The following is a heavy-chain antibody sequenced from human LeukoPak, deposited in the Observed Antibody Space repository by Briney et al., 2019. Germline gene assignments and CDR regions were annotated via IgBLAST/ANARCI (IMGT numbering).Heavy chain of an antibody. D-gene: IGHD3-9*01. CDR2: IYTSGST. V-gene: IGHV4-4*07. CDR1: GGSISSYY. J-gene: IGHJ4*02. Sequence: PSETLSLTCTVSGGSISSYYWSWIRQPAGKGLEWIGRIYTSGSTNYNPSLKSRVTMPVDTSKNQFSLKLSSVTAADTAVYYCARDSGLRYFDWSGNNFDYWGQGTLVTVSS. CDR3: ARDSGLRYFDWSGNNFDY.